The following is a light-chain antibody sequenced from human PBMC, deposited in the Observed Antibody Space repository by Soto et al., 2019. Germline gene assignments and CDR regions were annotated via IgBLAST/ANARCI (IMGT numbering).Light chain of an antibody. CDR1: TGAVTSGYY. CDR2: STN. CDR3: LLYYGGQMGV. V-gene: IGLV7-43*01. Sequence: QTVVTQEPSLTVSPGGTVTLTCASSTGAVTSGYYPNWFQQKPGQAPRALIYSTNNKYSWTPVRFSGSLLGGKAALTLSGVQPEDKAEYYCLLYYGGQMGVFGGGTKLTVL. J-gene: IGLJ2*01.